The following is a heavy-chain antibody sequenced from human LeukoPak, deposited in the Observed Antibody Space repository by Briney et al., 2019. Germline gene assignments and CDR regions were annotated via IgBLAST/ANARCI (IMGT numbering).Heavy chain of an antibody. Sequence: GASVKVSCKASGGTFSSYAISWVRQAPGQGLEWMGIINPSGGSTSYAQKFQGRVTMTRDTSTSTVYMELSSLRSEDTAVYYCARDLGWDCSGGSCSNWFDPWGQGTLVTVSS. D-gene: IGHD2-15*01. CDR2: INPSGGST. CDR1: GGTFSSYA. J-gene: IGHJ5*02. V-gene: IGHV1-46*01. CDR3: ARDLGWDCSGGSCSNWFDP.